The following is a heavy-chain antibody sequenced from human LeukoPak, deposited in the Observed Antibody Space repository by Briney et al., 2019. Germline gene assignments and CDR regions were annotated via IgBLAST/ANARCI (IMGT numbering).Heavy chain of an antibody. CDR2: IYYSGST. CDR3: ARAAAAGTPADY. J-gene: IGHJ4*02. CDR1: GGSISGGGYY. D-gene: IGHD6-13*01. Sequence: SETLSLTCTVSGGSISGGGYYWSWIRQHPGKGLEWIGYIYYSGSTYYNPSLKSRVTISVDTSKNQFSLKLSSVTAADTAVYYCARAAAAGTPADYWGQGTLVTVSS. V-gene: IGHV4-31*03.